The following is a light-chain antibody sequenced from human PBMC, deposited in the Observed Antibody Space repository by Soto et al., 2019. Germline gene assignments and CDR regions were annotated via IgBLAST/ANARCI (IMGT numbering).Light chain of an antibody. CDR3: QRYGSSPWA. CDR2: GAS. CDR1: QSVSSSY. J-gene: IGKJ1*01. Sequence: EIVLTQSPGTLSLSPGERATLSCRASQSVSSSYLAGYQQKPGQAPRLLIYGASSRATGIPDRFSGSGSGAAFTLTISRLEPEDFAVYYCQRYGSSPWAFGQGNKVDIK. V-gene: IGKV3-20*01.